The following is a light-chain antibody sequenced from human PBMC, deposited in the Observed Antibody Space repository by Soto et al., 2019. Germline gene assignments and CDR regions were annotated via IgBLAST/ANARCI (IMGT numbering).Light chain of an antibody. CDR3: QQYYKWPQWT. Sequence: EIVMTQSPATLSVSPGERATLSCRASQSVNIYLAWYQQKPGQAPRLLIFGASSRATGIPARFSGSGSGTEFNLTISSLQSEDFAVYYCQQYYKWPQWTIGQGTKVDIK. CDR2: GAS. V-gene: IGKV3D-15*01. CDR1: QSVNIY. J-gene: IGKJ1*01.